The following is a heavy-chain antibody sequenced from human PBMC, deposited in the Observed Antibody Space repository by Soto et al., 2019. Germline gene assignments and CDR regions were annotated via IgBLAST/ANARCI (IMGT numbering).Heavy chain of an antibody. CDR3: ARWVYSSGTRDWFDP. Sequence: PSETLSLTCTVSGGSISSNTYYWGWIRQPPGKGLEWIGSIFYSGSTYYNPSLKSRVTISVDTSKNQFSLKLSSVTAADTAMYYCARWVYSSGTRDWFDPWGQGT. V-gene: IGHV4-39*01. CDR1: GGSISSNTYY. J-gene: IGHJ5*02. CDR2: IFYSGST. D-gene: IGHD6-19*01.